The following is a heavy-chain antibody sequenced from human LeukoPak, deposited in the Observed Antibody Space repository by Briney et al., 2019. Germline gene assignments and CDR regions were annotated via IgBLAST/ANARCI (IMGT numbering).Heavy chain of an antibody. D-gene: IGHD3-22*01. CDR2: IYYSGST. V-gene: IGHV4-39*07. Sequence: SETLSLTCTVSGGSISSSSYYWGWVRQPPGKGLEWIGSIYYSGSTYYNPSLKSRVTISVDTSKNQFSLKLNSVTSADTAVYYCASSAYYYDSSGYLDYWGQGTLDTVSS. CDR3: ASSAYYYDSSGYLDY. CDR1: GGSISSSSYY. J-gene: IGHJ4*02.